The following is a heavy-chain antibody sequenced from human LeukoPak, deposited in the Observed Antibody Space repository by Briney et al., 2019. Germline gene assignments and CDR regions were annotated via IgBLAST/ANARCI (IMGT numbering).Heavy chain of an antibody. V-gene: IGHV3-13*01. Sequence: GGSLRLSCAASGFTFSSYDMHWVCQATGKGLEWVSAIGTAGDTYYPGSVKGRFTISRENAKNSLYLQMNSLRAGDTAVYYCARGGNRYCSGGSCYMFDYWGQGTLVTVSS. CDR2: IGTAGDT. D-gene: IGHD2-15*01. CDR3: ARGGNRYCSGGSCYMFDY. CDR1: GFTFSSYD. J-gene: IGHJ4*02.